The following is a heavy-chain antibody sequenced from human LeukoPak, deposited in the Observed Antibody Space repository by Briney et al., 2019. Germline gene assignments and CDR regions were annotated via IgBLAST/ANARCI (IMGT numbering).Heavy chain of an antibody. CDR1: GYSFTSYW. D-gene: IGHD3-10*02. V-gene: IGHV5-51*01. CDR2: IYPGDSDT. J-gene: IGHJ6*03. CDR3: ARCSADPYYYYYMDV. Sequence: GESLKISCKGSGYSFTSYWIGWVRQMPGKGLEWMGIIYPGDSDTRYSPSFQGQVTISADKSISTAYLQWSSLKASDTAMYYCARCSADPYYYYYMDVRGKGTTVTVSS.